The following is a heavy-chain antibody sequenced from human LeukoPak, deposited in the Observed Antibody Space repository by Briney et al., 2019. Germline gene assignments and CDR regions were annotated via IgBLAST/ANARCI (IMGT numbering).Heavy chain of an antibody. CDR2: ISSSGSTI. CDR3: ASGITGTTGGYYYYYMDV. CDR1: GFTFSDYY. J-gene: IGHJ6*03. D-gene: IGHD1-7*01. Sequence: PGGSLRLSCAASGFTFSDYYMSWIRQAPGKGLEWVSYISSSGSTIYYADSVEGRFTISRDNAKNSLYLQMNSLKTEDTAVYYCASGITGTTGGYYYYYMDVWGKGTTVTVSS. V-gene: IGHV3-11*01.